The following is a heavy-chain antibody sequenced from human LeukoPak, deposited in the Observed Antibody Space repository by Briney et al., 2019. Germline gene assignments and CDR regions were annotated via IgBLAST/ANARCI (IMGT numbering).Heavy chain of an antibody. CDR3: ARGSMNYAVFDY. CDR1: GFTFSSYS. CDR2: ISSSSYI. D-gene: IGHD1-7*01. J-gene: IGHJ4*02. Sequence: PGGSLRLSCAASGFTFSSYSMNWVRQAPGKGLEWVSSISSSSYIYYADSVKGRFTISRDNAKNSLCLQMNSLRAEDTAVYYCARGSMNYAVFDYWGQGTLVTVSS. V-gene: IGHV3-21*01.